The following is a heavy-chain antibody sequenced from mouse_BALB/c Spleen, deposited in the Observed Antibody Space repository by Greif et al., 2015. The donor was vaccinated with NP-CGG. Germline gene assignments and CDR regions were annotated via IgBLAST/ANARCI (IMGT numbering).Heavy chain of an antibody. J-gene: IGHJ3*01. D-gene: IGHD2-10*01. V-gene: IGHV5-9-4*01. CDR1: GFTFSSYA. CDR2: ISSGGSYT. Sequence: EVKLVESGGGLVKPGGSLKLSCAASGFTFSSYAMSWVRQSPEKRLEWVAEISSGGSYTYYPDTVTGRFTISRDNAKNTLYLEMSSLRSEDTAMYYCARDPPYYGNYDWFAYWGQGTLVTVSA. CDR3: ARDPPYYGNYDWFAY.